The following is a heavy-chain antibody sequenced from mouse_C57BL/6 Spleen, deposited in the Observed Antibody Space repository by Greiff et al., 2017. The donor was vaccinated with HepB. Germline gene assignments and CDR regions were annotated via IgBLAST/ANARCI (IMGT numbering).Heavy chain of an antibody. Sequence: QVQLQHSGPELVKPGASVKISCKASGYAFSSSWMNWVKQRPGKGLEWIGRIYPGDGDTNYNGKFKGKATLTADKSSSTAYMQLSSLTSEDSAVYFCARWGYYGNAMDYWGQGTSVTVSS. D-gene: IGHD1-1*02. J-gene: IGHJ4*01. V-gene: IGHV1-82*01. CDR3: ARWGYYGNAMDY. CDR2: IYPGDGDT. CDR1: GYAFSSSW.